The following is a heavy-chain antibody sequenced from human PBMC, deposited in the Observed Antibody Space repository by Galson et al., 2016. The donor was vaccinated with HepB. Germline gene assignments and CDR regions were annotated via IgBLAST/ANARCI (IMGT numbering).Heavy chain of an antibody. CDR1: GFSFRHFA. CDR2: IWYDGSNK. CDR3: AKGGDGYNESCFDD. J-gene: IGHJ4*02. V-gene: IGHV3-33*06. Sequence: SLRLSCAASGFSFRHFAMHWVRQAPGKGLEWVGIIWYDGSNKYYADSVKGRFNITRDNSKNTVYLQINSVRDEDTAVYYCAKGGDGYNESCFDDWGQGTLVTVS. D-gene: IGHD5-24*01.